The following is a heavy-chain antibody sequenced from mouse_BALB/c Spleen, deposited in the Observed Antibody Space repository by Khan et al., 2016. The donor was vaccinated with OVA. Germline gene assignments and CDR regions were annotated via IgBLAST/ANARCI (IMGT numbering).Heavy chain of an antibody. CDR3: ERSHSGFAY. Sequence: QVQLKQSGAELVRPGVSVKISCKGSGYTFTDYAMHWVKQSHAKSLEWIGVISTYYGDANYNQKFKGKATMTVDKSSSTAYMELARLTSEDSAIYYCERSHSGFAYWGQGTLVTVS. CDR2: ISTYYGDA. V-gene: IGHV1S137*01. CDR1: GYTFTDYA. J-gene: IGHJ3*01.